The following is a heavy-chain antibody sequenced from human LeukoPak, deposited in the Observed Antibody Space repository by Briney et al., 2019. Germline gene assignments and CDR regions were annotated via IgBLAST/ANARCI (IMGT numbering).Heavy chain of an antibody. CDR3: ARSDCSSTSCYEGILYYFDY. D-gene: IGHD2-2*01. CDR1: GGTFSSYA. J-gene: IGHJ4*02. CDR2: IILIFGTA. V-gene: IGHV1-69*13. Sequence: SVKVSCKASGGTFSSYAISWVRQAPGQGLEWMGGIILIFGTANYAQKFQGRVTITADESTSTAYMELSSLRSEDTAVYYCARSDCSSTSCYEGILYYFDYWGQGTLVTVSS.